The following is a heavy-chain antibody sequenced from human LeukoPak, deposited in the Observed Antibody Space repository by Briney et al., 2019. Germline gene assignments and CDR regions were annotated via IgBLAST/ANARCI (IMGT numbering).Heavy chain of an antibody. Sequence: GGSLRLSCVASGFTFSSSWMSWVRQAPGRGLEWVAVISYDGSNKYYADSVKGRFTISRDNSKNTLYLQMNSLKGEDTAVYYCARSRDGYNLDYWGQGTLVTVSS. CDR1: GFTFSSSW. V-gene: IGHV3-30-3*01. CDR2: ISYDGSNK. D-gene: IGHD5-24*01. J-gene: IGHJ4*02. CDR3: ARSRDGYNLDY.